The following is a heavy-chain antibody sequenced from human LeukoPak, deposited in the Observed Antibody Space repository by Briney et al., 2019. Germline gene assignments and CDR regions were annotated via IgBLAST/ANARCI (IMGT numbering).Heavy chain of an antibody. CDR2: IRYDGSNK. J-gene: IGHJ4*02. Sequence: GGSLRLSCVASGFTFSSYGMHWVRQAPGKGLEWVAFIRYDGSNKYYADSVKGRFTISKDNAKNSLYLQMNSLRAEDTAVYYCARMLLSGSYRFDYWGQGTLVTVSS. D-gene: IGHD1-26*01. CDR3: ARMLLSGSYRFDY. V-gene: IGHV3-30*02. CDR1: GFTFSSYG.